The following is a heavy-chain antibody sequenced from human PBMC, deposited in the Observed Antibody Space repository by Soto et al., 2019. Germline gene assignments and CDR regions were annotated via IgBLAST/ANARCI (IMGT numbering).Heavy chain of an antibody. CDR2: LYSGGTS. V-gene: IGHV3-53*02. D-gene: IGHD5-12*01. CDR3: ARGQQVSTIRCVQGFDY. J-gene: IGHJ4*02. CDR1: GFSISSNS. Sequence: EVQLVETGGGLIQPGGSLRLSCAASGFSISSNSMTWVRQAPGKGLEWVSLLYSGGTSYYADSVKGRYTISRDNSKNTLFLQMNRLKTEDTAVYYCARGQQVSTIRCVQGFDYWGQGTLVTVSS.